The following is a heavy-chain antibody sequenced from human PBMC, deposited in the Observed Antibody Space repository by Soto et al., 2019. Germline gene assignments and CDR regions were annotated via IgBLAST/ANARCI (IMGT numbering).Heavy chain of an antibody. J-gene: IGHJ4*02. D-gene: IGHD6-6*01. V-gene: IGHV4-59*01. CDR2: IYYSGST. CDR1: GGSISSYY. Sequence: SETLSLTCTVSGGSISSYYWSWIRQPPGKGLEWIGYIYYSGSTNYNPTLKSRVTISVDTSKNQFSLKLSSVTAADTAVYYCARDGRGSSSSGGLLGFYFDYWGQATLVTVSS. CDR3: ARDGRGSSSSGGLLGFYFDY.